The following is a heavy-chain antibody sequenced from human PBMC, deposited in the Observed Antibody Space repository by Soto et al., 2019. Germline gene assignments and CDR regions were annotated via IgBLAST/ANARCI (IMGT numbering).Heavy chain of an antibody. V-gene: IGHV4-61*01. Sequence: SETLSLTCTVSGGSVSSGSYYWSWIRQPPGKGLEWIGYIYYSGSTNYNPSLKSRVTISVDTSKNQFSLKLSSVTAADTAVSYCASESPDMATIDYWGQGTLVTVSS. CDR1: GGSVSSGSYY. CDR3: ASESPDMATIDY. J-gene: IGHJ4*02. CDR2: IYYSGST.